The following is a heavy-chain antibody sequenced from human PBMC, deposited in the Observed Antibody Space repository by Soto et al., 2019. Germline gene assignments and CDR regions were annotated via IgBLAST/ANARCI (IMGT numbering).Heavy chain of an antibody. J-gene: IGHJ3*02. V-gene: IGHV3-7*03. CDR1: GFTFSSYW. CDR3: ARKGGSSGYPRGHALDI. Sequence: GGSLRLSCAASGFTFSSYWMSWVRQAPGKGLEWVANIKQDGSEKYYVDSVKGRFTISRDNAKNSLYLQMNSLRAEDTAVYYCARKGGSSGYPRGHALDIWGQGTMVTVSS. D-gene: IGHD3-22*01. CDR2: IKQDGSEK.